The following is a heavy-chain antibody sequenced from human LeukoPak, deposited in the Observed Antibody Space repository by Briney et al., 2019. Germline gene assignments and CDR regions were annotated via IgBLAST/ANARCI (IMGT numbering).Heavy chain of an antibody. CDR3: ARAGDYDFWSGYYNSWFDP. CDR1: GYTFTSYY. V-gene: IGHV1-69*05. D-gene: IGHD3-3*01. Sequence: ASVKVSCKASGYTFTSYYMHWVRQAPGQGLEWMGRIIPIFDTANYAQKFQGRVTITTDESTSTAYMELSSLRSEDTAVYYCARAGDYDFWSGYYNSWFDPWGQGTLVTVSS. CDR2: IIPIFDTA. J-gene: IGHJ5*02.